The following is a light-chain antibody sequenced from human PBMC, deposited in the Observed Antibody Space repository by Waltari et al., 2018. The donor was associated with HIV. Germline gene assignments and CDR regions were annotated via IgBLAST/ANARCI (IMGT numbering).Light chain of an antibody. CDR1: SSNIGAGYD. Sequence: QSVLTQPPSVSGAPGQRVTISCTGSSSNIGAGYDVHWYQQLPGRAPKLLIYDNTNRPSGGPDRVSGSKSGTSAARAITGLQAVDETDYYCQSYDTSLSASVFGTGTKVTVL. J-gene: IGLJ1*01. CDR2: DNT. CDR3: QSYDTSLSASV. V-gene: IGLV1-40*01.